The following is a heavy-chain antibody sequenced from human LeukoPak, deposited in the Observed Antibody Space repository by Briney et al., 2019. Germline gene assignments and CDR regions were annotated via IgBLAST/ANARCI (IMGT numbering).Heavy chain of an antibody. V-gene: IGHV5-51*01. CDR2: IYPGDSDT. CDR3: TRSLERGSWNYVVPDNWFDP. Sequence: GESLKISCKGSGYSFTSYWIGWVRQMPGKGLEWMGIIYPGDSDTRYSPSFQGQVTISADKSISTAYLQWSSLKASDTAMYYCTRSLERGSWNYVVPDNWFDPWGQGTLVTVSS. J-gene: IGHJ5*02. D-gene: IGHD1-7*01. CDR1: GYSFTSYW.